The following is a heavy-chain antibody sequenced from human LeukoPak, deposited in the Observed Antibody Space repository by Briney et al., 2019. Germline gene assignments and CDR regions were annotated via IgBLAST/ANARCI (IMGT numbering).Heavy chain of an antibody. CDR2: ISSSSSTI. CDR3: ARAGYYDSSGRTYAFDI. Sequence: AGGSLRLSCAASGFTFSSYSMNWVRQAPGKGLEWVSYISSSSSTIYYADSVKGRFTISRDNAKNSLYLQMNSLRAEDTAVYYCARAGYYDSSGRTYAFDIWGQGTMVTVSS. D-gene: IGHD3-22*01. V-gene: IGHV3-48*04. CDR1: GFTFSSYS. J-gene: IGHJ3*02.